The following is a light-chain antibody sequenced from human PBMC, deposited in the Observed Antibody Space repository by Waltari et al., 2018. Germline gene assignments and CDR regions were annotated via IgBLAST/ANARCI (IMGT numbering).Light chain of an antibody. CDR1: SSDVGGDNY. CDR2: QGS. CDR3: SSYAGSNNFV. Sequence: QSALTQPPSASGSPGQSVTISCTGTSSDVGGDNYVSLYQQHPGKAPQLMIYQGSKRPSGVPDRFSGSKSGNTASLTVSGLQAEDEADYYCSSYAGSNNFVFGTGTKVTVL. J-gene: IGLJ1*01. V-gene: IGLV2-8*01.